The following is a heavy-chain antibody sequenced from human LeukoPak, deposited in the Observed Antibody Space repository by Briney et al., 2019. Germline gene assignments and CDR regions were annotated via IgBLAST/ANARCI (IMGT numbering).Heavy chain of an antibody. Sequence: QSGGSLRLSCAASGFTFSRYAMNWVGQAPVKGLEWVSLISVGGGNTHYADSVQGRFTISRDDSQNTLYRQMNSLRAEDTAVYYSAKDLDSIGYYIPDPWGQGTLVTVSS. J-gene: IGHJ5*02. CDR3: AKDLDSIGYYIPDP. CDR1: GFTFSRYA. D-gene: IGHD3-22*01. CDR2: ISVGGGNT. V-gene: IGHV3-23*01.